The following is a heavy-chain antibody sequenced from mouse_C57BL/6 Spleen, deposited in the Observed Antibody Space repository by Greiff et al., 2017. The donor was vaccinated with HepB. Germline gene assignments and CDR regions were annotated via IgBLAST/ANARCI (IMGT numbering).Heavy chain of an antibody. Sequence: VQLQQSGAELVRPGASVKLSCTASGFNIKDDYMHWVKQRPEQGLEWIGWIDPENGDTEYASKFQGKATITADTSSNTAYLQLSSLTSEDTAVYYCATYPHGDWGQGTTLTVSS. V-gene: IGHV14-4*01. J-gene: IGHJ2*01. CDR2: IDPENGDT. CDR1: GFNIKDDY. D-gene: IGHD1-1*02. CDR3: ATYPHGD.